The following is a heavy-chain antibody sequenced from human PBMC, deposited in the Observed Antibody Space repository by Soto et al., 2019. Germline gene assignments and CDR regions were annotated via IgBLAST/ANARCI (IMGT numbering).Heavy chain of an antibody. D-gene: IGHD6-6*01. J-gene: IGHJ6*02. V-gene: IGHV3-43*01. CDR2: ISWDGGST. CDR1: GFTFDDYT. Sequence: GGSLRLSCAASGFTFDDYTMHWVRQAPGEGLEWVSLISWDGGSTYYADSVKGRFTISRDNSKNSLYLQMNSLRTEDTALYYCAKDGSSDHYYYYGMDVWGQGTTVTVSS. CDR3: AKDGSSDHYYYYGMDV.